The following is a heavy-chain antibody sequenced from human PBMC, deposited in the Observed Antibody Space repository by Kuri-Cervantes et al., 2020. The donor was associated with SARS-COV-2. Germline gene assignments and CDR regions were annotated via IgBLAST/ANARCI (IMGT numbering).Heavy chain of an antibody. J-gene: IGHJ3*02. CDR2: ISAYNGNT. CDR3: ARALGVPAATPGEI. CDR1: GYTFTSYG. V-gene: IGHV1-18*01. Sequence: ASVKVSCKASGYTFTSYGISWVRQAPGQGLEWMGWISAYNGNTNYAQKPQGRVTMTTDTSTSTAYMELRSLRSDDTAVYYCARALGVPAATPGEIWGQGTMVTVSS. D-gene: IGHD2-2*01.